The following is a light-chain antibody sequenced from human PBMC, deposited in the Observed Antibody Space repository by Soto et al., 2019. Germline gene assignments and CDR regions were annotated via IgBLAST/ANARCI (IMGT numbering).Light chain of an antibody. V-gene: IGKV1-33*01. CDR2: DAS. Sequence: IHMTEAPSSLAASVLYGVTITCRASQNINNYLNWYQQKPGRAPKLLIYDASNLEAGVPSRFRGSGSGTDFTFTISRLQPEDIATYYCQQYENIHTFGQGTRLEIK. CDR1: QNINNY. J-gene: IGKJ5*01. CDR3: QQYENIHT.